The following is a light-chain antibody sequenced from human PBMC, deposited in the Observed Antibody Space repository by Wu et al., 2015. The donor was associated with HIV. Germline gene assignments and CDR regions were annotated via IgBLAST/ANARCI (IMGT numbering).Light chain of an antibody. V-gene: IGKV1-5*03. CDR2: KAS. J-gene: IGKJ1*01. CDR3: QQSYSSPWT. Sequence: DIQMTQSPSTLSASVGDKVTMTCRASQSIGSSLAWYQQKPGKGPQLLIYKASNLQSGVPSRFSGSGSGTEFTLTISSLQPEDSATYYCQQSYSSPWTFGQGTKVEVK. CDR1: QSIGSS.